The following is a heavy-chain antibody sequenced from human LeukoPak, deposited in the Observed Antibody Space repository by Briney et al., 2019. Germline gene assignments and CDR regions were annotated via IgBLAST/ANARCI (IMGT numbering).Heavy chain of an antibody. D-gene: IGHD3-22*01. CDR3: AKDMIWAYYDSSATGWFDP. V-gene: IGHV3-43*02. CDR2: ISGDGGST. Sequence: GGSLRLSCAASGFTFDDYAMHWVRQAPGKGLEWVSLISGDGGSTYYADSVKVRFTISRDNSKNSLYLQMNSLRTEDTALYYCAKDMIWAYYDSSATGWFDPWGQGTLVTVSS. CDR1: GFTFDDYA. J-gene: IGHJ5*02.